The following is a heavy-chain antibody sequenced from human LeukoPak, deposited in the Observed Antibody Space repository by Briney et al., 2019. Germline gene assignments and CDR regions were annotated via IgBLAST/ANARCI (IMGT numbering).Heavy chain of an antibody. Sequence: SETLSLTCTVSGGSISSGSYYWSWIRQPAGKGLEWIGRIYTSGSTNYNPSLKSRVTISVDTSKSQFSLKLSSVTAADTAVYYCARGIGYYYYYMDVWGKGTTVTISS. V-gene: IGHV4-61*02. CDR3: ARGIGYYYYYMDV. J-gene: IGHJ6*03. CDR2: IYTSGST. CDR1: GGSISSGSYY.